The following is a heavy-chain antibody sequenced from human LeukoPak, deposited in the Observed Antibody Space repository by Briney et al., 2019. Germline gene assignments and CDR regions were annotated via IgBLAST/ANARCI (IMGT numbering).Heavy chain of an antibody. CDR3: ARAHCRTTSWDITADY. CDR1: ETTFISYA. Sequence: GGSLRISGATNETTFISYAMHWVLQAPRKGLQRLADISYDGSSKYYADSVQGRITISRDKSQNTLYLQMKSLRAEGTAVYYWARAHCRTTSWDITADYWGQ. V-gene: IGHV3-30-3*01. CDR2: ISYDGSSK. D-gene: IGHD2-2*01. J-gene: IGHJ4*01.